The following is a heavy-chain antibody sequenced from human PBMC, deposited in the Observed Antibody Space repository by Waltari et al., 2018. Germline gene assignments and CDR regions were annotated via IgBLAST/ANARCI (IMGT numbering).Heavy chain of an antibody. CDR1: GFTFNNAW. J-gene: IGHJ4*02. D-gene: IGHD3-10*01. Sequence: EVQLVESGGGLVEPGGSLRLSCGASGFTFNNAWMHCVRQAPGKRGEWHGRMKSDMDGGTTDNAAPVKGRFTMSREYSKNTLYRQMNSLKTEDTAVYYCTQIALWFGDPVDYWGQGTLVTVSA. V-gene: IGHV3-15*07. CDR3: TQIALWFGDPVDY. CDR2: MKSDMDGGTT.